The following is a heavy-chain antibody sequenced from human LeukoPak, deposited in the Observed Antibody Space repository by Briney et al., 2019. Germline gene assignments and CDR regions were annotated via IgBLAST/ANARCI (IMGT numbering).Heavy chain of an antibody. Sequence: GGSLRLSCAASGFTVSNNYMGWVRQAPGKGLEWVSSISSSSSYIYYADSVKGRFTISRDNAKNSLYLQMNSLRAEDTAVYYCARSSGYYTWWYFDLWGRGTLVTVSS. J-gene: IGHJ2*01. CDR3: ARSSGYYTWWYFDL. V-gene: IGHV3-21*01. D-gene: IGHD3-22*01. CDR2: ISSSSSYI. CDR1: GFTVSNNY.